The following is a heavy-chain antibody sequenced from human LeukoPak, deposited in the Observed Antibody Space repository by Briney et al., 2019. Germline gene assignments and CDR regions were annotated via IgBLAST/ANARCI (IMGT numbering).Heavy chain of an antibody. D-gene: IGHD2-21*02. CDR3: ARDSDDRVVVTVPH. J-gene: IGHJ4*02. Sequence: GGSLRLSCAASGFTFSSYAMSWVRQAPGKGLEWVAFLRDDGSKIYYADSVKGRFTISRDKPKNTLYLQMNSLRTEDTAVYYCARDSDDRVVVTVPHWGQGTLVTVSS. CDR1: GFTFSSYA. V-gene: IGHV3-30*02. CDR2: LRDDGSKI.